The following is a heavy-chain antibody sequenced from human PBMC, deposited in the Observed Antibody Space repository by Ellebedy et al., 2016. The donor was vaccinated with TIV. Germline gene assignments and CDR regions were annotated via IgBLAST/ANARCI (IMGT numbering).Heavy chain of an antibody. CDR1: GGSFSGYY. V-gene: IGHV4-34*01. CDR2: INNSGST. J-gene: IGHJ3*02. D-gene: IGHD6-19*01. CDR3: ARWGIAVDLTHAFHI. Sequence: MPSETLSLTCAVYGGSFSGYYWSWIRQPPGKGLEWIGEINNSGSTNYNPSLKSRVTISVDTSKNQFSLKLSSVTDADTAVYYCARWGIAVDLTHAFHIWGQGTMVTVSS.